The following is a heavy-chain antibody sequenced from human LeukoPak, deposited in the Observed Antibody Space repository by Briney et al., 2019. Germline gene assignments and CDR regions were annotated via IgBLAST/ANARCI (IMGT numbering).Heavy chain of an antibody. D-gene: IGHD1-26*01. CDR1: GFTFSSYN. CDR3: ARDPYSGSYGNYYYYFMDV. CDR2: ITSGSSYI. J-gene: IGHJ6*03. Sequence: SGGSLRLSCAASGFTFSSYNMNWVRQAPGKGLEWVSSITSGSSYIYYADSVKGRFTISRDNAKNSLYLQMNSLRAEDTAVYYCARDPYSGSYGNYYYYFMDVWGKGTTVTISS. V-gene: IGHV3-21*01.